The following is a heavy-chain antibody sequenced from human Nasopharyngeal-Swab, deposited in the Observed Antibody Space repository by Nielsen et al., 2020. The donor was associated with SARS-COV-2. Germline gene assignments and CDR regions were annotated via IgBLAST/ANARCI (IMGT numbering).Heavy chain of an antibody. CDR3: ARGFGGSYWGYDY. Sequence: VRQAPGKGLEWVAVISYDGSNKYYADSVKGRFTISRGNSKNTLYLQMNSLRAEDTAVYYCARGFGGSYWGYDYWGQGTLVTVSS. J-gene: IGHJ4*02. V-gene: IGHV3-30*04. D-gene: IGHD1-26*01. CDR2: ISYDGSNK.